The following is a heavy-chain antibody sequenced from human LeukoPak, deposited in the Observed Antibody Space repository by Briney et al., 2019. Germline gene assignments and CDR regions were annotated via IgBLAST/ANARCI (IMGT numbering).Heavy chain of an antibody. Sequence: GGSLRLSCAASGFTFSSYAMSWVRQAPGKGLEWVSAISGSGGSTYYADSVKGRFTISRDISKNTLYLQMNSLRAEDTAVYYCAKAPPSSYYYCGMDVWGQGTTVTVSS. D-gene: IGHD6-13*01. CDR3: AKAPPSSYYYCGMDV. CDR1: GFTFSSYA. V-gene: IGHV3-23*01. CDR2: ISGSGGST. J-gene: IGHJ6*02.